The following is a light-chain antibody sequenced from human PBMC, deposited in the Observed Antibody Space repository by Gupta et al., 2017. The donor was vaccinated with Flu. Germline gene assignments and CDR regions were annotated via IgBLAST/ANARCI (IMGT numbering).Light chain of an antibody. CDR2: GAS. Sequence: PATLSGSPGESVTLSCRAGQSIDRYVAWYQQKPGQAPRLLIYGASTRATGVPARFSGSGFGTEFTLTVSSLRSEDFAVYYCLQYNKWPRTFGQGTKVEIK. CDR3: LQYNKWPRT. CDR1: QSIDRY. V-gene: IGKV3-15*01. J-gene: IGKJ1*01.